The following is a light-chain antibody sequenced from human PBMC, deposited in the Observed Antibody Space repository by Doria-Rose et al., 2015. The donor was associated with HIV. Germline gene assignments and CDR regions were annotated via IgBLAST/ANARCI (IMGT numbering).Light chain of an antibody. CDR3: QQYGSLSAIT. V-gene: IGKV3-20*01. J-gene: IGKJ5*01. Sequence: EIVMTQSPGTLSLSPGERATLSCRASQTIPSKYSGWYQRKLGQAPRLLIYGASSRATGIPDRFSGSGSGTDLTLTISRLEPEDFAVYYCQQYGSLSAITFGQGTRLEIK. CDR1: QTIPSKY. CDR2: GAS.